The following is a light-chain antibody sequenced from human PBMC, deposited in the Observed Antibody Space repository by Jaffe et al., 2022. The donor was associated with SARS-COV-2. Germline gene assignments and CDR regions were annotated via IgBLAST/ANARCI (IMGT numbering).Light chain of an antibody. V-gene: IGKV3-20*01. Sequence: EIVLTQSPGPLSLSAGERATLSCRASQIISKTNLAWHQQKPGQAPRLLIYGASSRATGIPDRFSGSGSGSDLTLIISRLEPEDSAVYYCQQYGRTPIIFGQGTRLEIK. J-gene: IGKJ5*01. CDR3: QQYGRTPII. CDR2: GAS. CDR1: QIISKTN.